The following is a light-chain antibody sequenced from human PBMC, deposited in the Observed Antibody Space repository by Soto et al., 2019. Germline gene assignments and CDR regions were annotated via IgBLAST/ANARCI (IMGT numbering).Light chain of an antibody. J-gene: IGLJ2*01. CDR1: SRDVGGYNW. CDR2: EVS. CDR3: ASYAGSNNPVI. Sequence: QSVLTQPPSASGSPGQSVTISCTGTSRDVGGYNWVSWYQQHPGKAPKFRIYEVSRRPSGVPDRFSGSKSGNTASLTISGLQTDDEGDYYCASYAGSNNPVIFGGGTKLTVL. V-gene: IGLV2-8*01.